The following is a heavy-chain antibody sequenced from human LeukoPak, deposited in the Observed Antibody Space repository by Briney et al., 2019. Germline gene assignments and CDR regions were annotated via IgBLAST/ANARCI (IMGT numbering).Heavy chain of an antibody. D-gene: IGHD5-24*01. V-gene: IGHV3-23*01. CDR1: GFTFNSYA. Sequence: GRSLRLSCAASGFTFNSYAMSWVRQAPGKGLEWVSAISGSGGSTYYADSVKGRFTISRDNSKNTLYRQMNSLRAEDTAVYYCAKDGATTRAFDIWGQGTMVTVSS. J-gene: IGHJ3*02. CDR2: ISGSGGST. CDR3: AKDGATTRAFDI.